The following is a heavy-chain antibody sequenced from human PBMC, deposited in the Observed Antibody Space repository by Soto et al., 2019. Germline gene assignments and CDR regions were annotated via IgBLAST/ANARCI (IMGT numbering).Heavy chain of an antibody. CDR1: GFTFSSYG. CDR2: ISSDGSNK. J-gene: IGHJ4*02. CDR3: AKGSPPDY. Sequence: QVQLVESGGGVVQPGRSLRLSCAASGFTFSSYGMHWVRQAPGKGLEWVAVISSDGSNKYYTDSVKGRFTISRDYSKNTLYLQMNSLRAEDTAVYYCAKGSPPDYWGQGTLVTVSS. V-gene: IGHV3-30*18.